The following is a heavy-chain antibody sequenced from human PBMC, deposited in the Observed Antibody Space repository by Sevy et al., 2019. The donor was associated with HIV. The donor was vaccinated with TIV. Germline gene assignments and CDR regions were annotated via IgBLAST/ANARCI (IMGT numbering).Heavy chain of an antibody. J-gene: IGHJ4*02. V-gene: IGHV3-11*01. D-gene: IGHD6-6*01. Sequence: GGSLRLSCAASGFTFSDYYMSWIRQAPGKGLEWVSYISSSGSTIYYAASVKGRFTISRDNAKNSVYLQMNSLRAEDTAVYYCARYSSSSSYCDYWGQGTLVTVSS. CDR1: GFTFSDYY. CDR3: ARYSSSSSYCDY. CDR2: ISSSGSTI.